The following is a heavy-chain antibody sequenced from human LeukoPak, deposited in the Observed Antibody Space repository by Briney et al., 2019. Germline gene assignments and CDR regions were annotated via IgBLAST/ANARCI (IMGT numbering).Heavy chain of an antibody. CDR3: ARSDYDLTNWFDP. J-gene: IGHJ5*02. D-gene: IGHD3-3*01. Sequence: ASVKVSCKASGGTFSSYAISWVRQAPGQGLEWMEGIIPIFGTANYAQKFQGRVTITADESTSTAYMELSSLRSEDTAVYYCARSDYDLTNWFDPWGQGTLVTVSS. CDR2: IIPIFGTA. V-gene: IGHV1-69*13. CDR1: GGTFSSYA.